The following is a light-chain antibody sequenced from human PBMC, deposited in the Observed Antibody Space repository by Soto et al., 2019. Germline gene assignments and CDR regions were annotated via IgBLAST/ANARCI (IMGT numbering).Light chain of an antibody. CDR3: QQYNSYSVA. Sequence: DIQMTQSPSTLSASVGDRVTITCRASQSISSWLAWYQQKPGKAPKLLIYKATSLESGVPSRFSGSGSGPEFTLTISSLQPDDFATYYCQQYNSYSVAFGPGTKVDIQ. V-gene: IGKV1-5*03. J-gene: IGKJ3*01. CDR1: QSISSW. CDR2: KAT.